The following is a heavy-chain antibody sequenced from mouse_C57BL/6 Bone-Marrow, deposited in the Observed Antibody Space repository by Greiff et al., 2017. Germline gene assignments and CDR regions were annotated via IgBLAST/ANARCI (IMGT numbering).Heavy chain of an antibody. Sequence: VQLQESGPGLVAPSQSLSITCTVSGFSLTSYGVDWVRQSPGKGLEWLGVIWGVGSTTYNSALKSSLSISKDNSKSQVFLKRNRQRTDDTAMYDCARGGYYGSSYHLYDAMDDWGQGTSVTVSS. D-gene: IGHD1-1*01. CDR3: ARGGYYGSSYHLYDAMDD. V-gene: IGHV2-6*01. CDR1: GFSLTSYG. CDR2: IWGVGST. J-gene: IGHJ4*01.